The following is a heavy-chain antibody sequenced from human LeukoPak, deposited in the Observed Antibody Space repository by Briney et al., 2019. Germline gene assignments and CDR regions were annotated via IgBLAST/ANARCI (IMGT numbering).Heavy chain of an antibody. V-gene: IGHV3-30*18. J-gene: IGHJ4*02. CDR2: AYHDEWPGNSK. CDR3: AKDFRIGYSAHFDY. Sequence: GRSLRLSCAASGFTFSSYGMHWVRQAPGKGLEWVAVAYHDEWPGNSKYYVDSVKGRFTVSRDNSKNTLYLQMDSLRGEDTAVYYCAKDFRIGYSAHFDYWGQGALVTVSS. CDR1: GFTFSSYG. D-gene: IGHD2-21*01.